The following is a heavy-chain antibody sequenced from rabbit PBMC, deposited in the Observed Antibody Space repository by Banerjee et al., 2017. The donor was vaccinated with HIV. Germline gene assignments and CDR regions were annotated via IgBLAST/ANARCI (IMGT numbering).Heavy chain of an antibody. Sequence: QEQLEESGGDLVKPEGSLTLTCTASGFSFSSSYDMCWVRQAPGKGLEWIACIYGGSSGSTYYASWAKGRFTISKTSSTTVTLQMTSLTAADTATYFCARGAVYSFNSYALKLWGQGTLVTVS. CDR1: GFSFSSSYD. CDR3: ARGAVYSFNSYALKL. J-gene: IGHJ4*01. CDR2: IYGGSSGST. V-gene: IGHV1S45*01. D-gene: IGHD7-1*01.